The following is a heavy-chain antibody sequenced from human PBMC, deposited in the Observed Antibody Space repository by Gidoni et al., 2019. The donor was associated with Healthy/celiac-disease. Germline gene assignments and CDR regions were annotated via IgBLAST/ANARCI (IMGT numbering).Heavy chain of an antibody. D-gene: IGHD3-9*01. CDR2: IWYDGSNK. CDR3: ARDGKGYFDWSPGAFDI. V-gene: IGHV3-33*01. CDR1: GFTFSGYG. Sequence: QVQLVASGGGVVQPGRSLRLSCAASGFTFSGYGMHWVRQAPGKGLEWVAVIWYDGSNKYYADSVKGRFTISRDNSKNTLYLQMNSLRAEDTAVYYCARDGKGYFDWSPGAFDIWGQGTMVTVSS. J-gene: IGHJ3*02.